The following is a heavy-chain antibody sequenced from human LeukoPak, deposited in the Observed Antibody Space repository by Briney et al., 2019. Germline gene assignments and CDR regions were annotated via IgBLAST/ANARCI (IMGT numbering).Heavy chain of an antibody. CDR1: GFTFSSYA. J-gene: IGHJ4*02. CDR3: GKDKGAAWLNYFDS. Sequence: GGSLRLSCAASGFTFSSYAMSWVRQAPGKGLEWVSGIRGGGDKSYYADSVKGRFTISRDNSKNTLYLQMDGLRANDTAVYYCGKDKGAAWLNYFDSWGQGALVIVSS. V-gene: IGHV3-23*01. CDR2: IRGGGDKS. D-gene: IGHD3-9*01.